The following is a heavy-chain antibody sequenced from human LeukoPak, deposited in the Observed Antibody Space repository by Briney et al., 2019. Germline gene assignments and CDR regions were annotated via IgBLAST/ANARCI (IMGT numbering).Heavy chain of an antibody. CDR3: AKGSVEYSYGYYMDV. CDR2: ISWKSGSI. V-gene: IGHV3-9*03. Sequence: PGGSLRLSCAASGFTFDDYAMPWVRQAPGKGLEWVSGISWKSGSIGYADSVKGRFTISRDNAKNSLYLQMNSLRAEDMALYYCAKGSVEYSYGYYMDVWGKGTTVIVSS. D-gene: IGHD5-18*01. J-gene: IGHJ6*03. CDR1: GFTFDDYA.